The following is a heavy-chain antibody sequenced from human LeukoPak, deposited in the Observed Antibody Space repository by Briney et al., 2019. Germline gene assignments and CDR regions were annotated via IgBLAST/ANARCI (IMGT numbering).Heavy chain of an antibody. CDR2: ITKYDGRL. Sequence: GGSLRLSCAVSGFGVHTFAMSWVRQAPGKGLEWLASITKYDGRLYYADSVRGRFTISRDTSQNELYLQMNSLRVDDSAIYYCAKDHSADGWPTFEYWGRGTLVTVSS. D-gene: IGHD5-24*01. CDR1: GFGVHTFA. V-gene: IGHV3-23*01. J-gene: IGHJ4*02. CDR3: AKDHSADGWPTFEY.